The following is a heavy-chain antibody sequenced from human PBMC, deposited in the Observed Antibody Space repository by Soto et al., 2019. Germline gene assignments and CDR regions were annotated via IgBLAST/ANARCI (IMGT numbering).Heavy chain of an antibody. CDR2: IYYSGNT. D-gene: IGHD2-21*02. CDR3: AREWAVETGKVYFDY. J-gene: IGHJ4*02. Sequence: QVQLQESGPGLVKPSETLSLTCNVSGGSISRHYWIWIRQPPGKGLEWIGYIYYSGNTNYNPSLQSRVTISVDTSKNQFSLKLNSVTAADTAVYYCAREWAVETGKVYFDYWGQGTLVTVSS. V-gene: IGHV4-59*11. CDR1: GGSISRHY.